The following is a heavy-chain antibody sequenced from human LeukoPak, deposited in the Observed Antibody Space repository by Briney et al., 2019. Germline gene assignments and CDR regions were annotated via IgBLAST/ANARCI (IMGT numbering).Heavy chain of an antibody. Sequence: GGSLRHSCAASGFTFSSYWMTWVRQAPGKGLEWVAVISYDGSNKYYADSVKGRFTISRDNSKNTLYLQMNSLRAEDTAVYYCARVRYSGSYRPSDSIDYWGQGTLVTVSS. J-gene: IGHJ4*02. D-gene: IGHD1-26*01. CDR1: GFTFSSYW. CDR3: ARVRYSGSYRPSDSIDY. CDR2: ISYDGSNK. V-gene: IGHV3-30*03.